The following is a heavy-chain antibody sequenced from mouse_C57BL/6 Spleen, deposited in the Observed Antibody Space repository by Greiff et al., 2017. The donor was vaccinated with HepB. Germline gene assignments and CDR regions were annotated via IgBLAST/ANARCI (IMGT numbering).Heavy chain of an antibody. V-gene: IGHV1-81*01. J-gene: IGHJ2*01. CDR3: ARWNTTVGCYFDY. CDR1: GYTFTSYG. CDR2: IYPRSGNT. Sequence: QVQLQQSGAELARPGASVKLSYKASGYTFTSYGISWVKQRTGQGLEWIGEIYPRSGNTYYNEKFKGKATLTADKSSSTAYMELRSLTSEDSAVYFCARWNTTVGCYFDYWGQGTTLTVSS. D-gene: IGHD1-1*01.